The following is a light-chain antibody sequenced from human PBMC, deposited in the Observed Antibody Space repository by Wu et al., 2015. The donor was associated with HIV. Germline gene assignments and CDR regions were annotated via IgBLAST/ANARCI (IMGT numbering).Light chain of an antibody. CDR2: ATS. J-gene: IGKJ4*01. V-gene: IGKV1-39*01. Sequence: DIQLTQSPSSLSASVGDRVTITCRASRNIHRYLNWYQQKPGKAPRLLMFATSTLQSGVPSRFSGSGSGTDFTLTISSLQPEDLATYYCQQADSFLTLTFGGGTKVEIK. CDR1: RNIHRY. CDR3: QQADSFLTLT.